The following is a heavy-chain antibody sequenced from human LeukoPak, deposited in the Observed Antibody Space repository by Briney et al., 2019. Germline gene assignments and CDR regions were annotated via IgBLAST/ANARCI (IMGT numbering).Heavy chain of an antibody. D-gene: IGHD5-24*01. V-gene: IGHV1-18*01. CDR1: GYTFMRYG. CDR3: ARDHPAVVSWALENYFDY. Sequence: ALVKVSCKASGYTFMRYGISWVRQAPGQGLEWMGWISNYNGNTNYAENLEGRVTVTTDPSSSTANMELRSLTSDDTAVYYCARDHPAVVSWALENYFDYWGQGTLVTASS. J-gene: IGHJ4*02. CDR2: ISNYNGNT.